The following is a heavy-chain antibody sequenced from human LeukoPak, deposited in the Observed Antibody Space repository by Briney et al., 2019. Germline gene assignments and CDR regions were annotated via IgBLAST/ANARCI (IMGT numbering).Heavy chain of an antibody. CDR2: INPNSGGT. CDR3: ARERFYYDSCVYYGIFAS. CDR1: GYTFTGYY. J-gene: IGHJ4*02. Sequence: ASVKVSCKASGYTFTGYYMHWVRQAPGQGLEWMGWINPNSGGTNYAQKFQGRVTMTRDTSISTAYMELSRLRSDDTAVYYCARERFYYDSCVYYGIFASGGQGPLVPVSS. D-gene: IGHD3-22*01. V-gene: IGHV1-2*02.